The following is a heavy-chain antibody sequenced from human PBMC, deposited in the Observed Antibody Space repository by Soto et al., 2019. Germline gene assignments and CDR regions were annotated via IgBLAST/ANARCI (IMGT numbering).Heavy chain of an antibody. CDR2: MSHSGGT. Sequence: QVQLQQWGAGLLKPSETLSLTCAVFGGSVNSGNYYWSWIRQPPGKGLEWIGEMSHSGGTHFNPSRKRRATIPVDTSKNQFSLKMSSVTAADTALYYCARVERGTATTVVDAFDIWGPGTMVTVSS. CDR1: GGSVNSGNYY. CDR3: ARVERGTATTVVDAFDI. J-gene: IGHJ3*02. V-gene: IGHV4-34*01. D-gene: IGHD1-1*01.